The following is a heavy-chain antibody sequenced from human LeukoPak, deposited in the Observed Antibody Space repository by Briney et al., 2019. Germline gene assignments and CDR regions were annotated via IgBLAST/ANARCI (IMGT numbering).Heavy chain of an antibody. J-gene: IGHJ4*02. D-gene: IGHD2-21*01. V-gene: IGHV3-48*02. CDR1: GFTFSSYS. Sequence: GGSLRLSCAASGFTFSSYSMNWVRQAPGKGLEWVSYISSSSSSTYYADSVKGRFTISRDNAKNSLYLQMSSLRDEDTAVYYCAKEAGCGLDYWGQGTLVTVSS. CDR2: ISSSSSST. CDR3: AKEAGCGLDY.